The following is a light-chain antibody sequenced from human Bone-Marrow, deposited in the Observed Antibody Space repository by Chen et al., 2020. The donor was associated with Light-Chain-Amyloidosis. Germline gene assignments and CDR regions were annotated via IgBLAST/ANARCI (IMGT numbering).Light chain of an antibody. Sequence: EIVMTQSPATLSVSPGEGATLSCRASQSVSSNLAWYQQKPGQAPRLLIYAASRRATGIPARFSGSGSGTEFILTISSLQSEDFAVYYCQQYNIWPWYTFGQGTKLEIK. CDR1: QSVSSN. CDR2: AAS. CDR3: QQYNIWPWYT. V-gene: IGKV3-15*01. J-gene: IGKJ2*01.